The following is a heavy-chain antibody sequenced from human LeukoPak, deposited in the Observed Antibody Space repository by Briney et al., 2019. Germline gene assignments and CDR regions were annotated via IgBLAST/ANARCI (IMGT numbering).Heavy chain of an antibody. D-gene: IGHD2-15*01. CDR1: GFYFANYA. V-gene: IGHV3-23*01. CDR3: TKAPIVSCSGAFCYPFDS. Sequence: GGSLRLSCAASGFYFANYAMSCVRQAPGKGLEWVSATVGGGSPNTYHADSVKGRFTISRDNSKNTLFLQMNSLRAEDTAIYYCTKAPIVSCSGAFCYPFDSWGQGTLVTVSS. CDR2: TVGGGSPNT. J-gene: IGHJ4*02.